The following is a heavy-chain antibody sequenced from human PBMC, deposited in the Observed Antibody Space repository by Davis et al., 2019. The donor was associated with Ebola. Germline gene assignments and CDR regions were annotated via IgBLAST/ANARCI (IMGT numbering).Heavy chain of an antibody. D-gene: IGHD3-22*01. CDR3: ARSDDYYDSSGSFDY. V-gene: IGHV3-21*01. CDR2: ISSSSSYI. CDR1: GFTFSSYS. J-gene: IGHJ4*02. Sequence: GGSLRLSCAASGFTFSSYSMNWVRQAPGKWLEWVSSISSSSSYIYYADSVKGRFTISRDNAKNSLYLQMNSLRAEDTAVYYCARSDDYYDSSGSFDYWGQGTLVTVSS.